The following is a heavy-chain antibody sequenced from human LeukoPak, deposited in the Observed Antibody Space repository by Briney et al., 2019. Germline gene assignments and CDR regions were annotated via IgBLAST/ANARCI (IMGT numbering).Heavy chain of an antibody. J-gene: IGHJ6*03. CDR2: IYYSGST. CDR1: GGSISSYY. V-gene: IGHV4-59*01. Sequence: SETLSLTCTVSGGSISSYYWSWIRQPPGKGLEWIGYIYYSGSTNYNPSLKSRVTISVDTSKNQFSLKLSSVTAADTAVYYCARDKDHYYMDVWGKGTTVTVSS. CDR3: ARDKDHYYMDV.